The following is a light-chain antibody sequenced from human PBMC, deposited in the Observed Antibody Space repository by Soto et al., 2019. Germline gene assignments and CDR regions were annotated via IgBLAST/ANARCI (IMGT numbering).Light chain of an antibody. CDR1: SSDVGGYNY. Sequence: QSALTQPPSASGSPGQSVTISCTGTSSDVGGYNYVSWYQQHPGKAPKLMIYEVNKRPSGVPDRFSGSKSGNTASLTVSGLQAEDEADYYCSSFAGSNRVVFGGGTKLTV. V-gene: IGLV2-8*01. CDR2: EVN. J-gene: IGLJ2*01. CDR3: SSFAGSNRVV.